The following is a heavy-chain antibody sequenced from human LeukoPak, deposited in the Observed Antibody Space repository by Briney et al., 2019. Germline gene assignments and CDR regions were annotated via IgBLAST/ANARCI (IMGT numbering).Heavy chain of an antibody. CDR2: INPNSGVP. Sequence: ASVKVSCKASAYMLTAYHVTWVRQAPGQGLEWMGWINPNSGVPKYAQKFLGRITMTSDTSISTATMELSSLTFDDTAIYYCARQADYGGNFWFFDLWGRGTLVTVSS. V-gene: IGHV1-2*02. CDR3: ARQADYGGNFWFFDL. CDR1: AYMLTAYH. J-gene: IGHJ2*01. D-gene: IGHD4-17*01.